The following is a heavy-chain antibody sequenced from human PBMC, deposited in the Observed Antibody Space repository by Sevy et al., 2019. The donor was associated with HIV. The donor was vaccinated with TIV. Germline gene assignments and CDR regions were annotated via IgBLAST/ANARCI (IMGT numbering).Heavy chain of an antibody. V-gene: IGHV3-7*03. CDR3: AREVGGFNWRPYYFDS. D-gene: IGHD6-19*01. CDR2: IKQDQSEK. J-gene: IGHJ4*02. Sequence: GGSLRLSCSASGFTFTDYWMTWVRQTPGKGLEWVATIKQDQSEKYYVDSVKGRFAIFRDNVKNSVSLQMNGLRVEDTALYYCAREVGGFNWRPYYFDSWGQGTLVTVSS. CDR1: GFTFTDYW.